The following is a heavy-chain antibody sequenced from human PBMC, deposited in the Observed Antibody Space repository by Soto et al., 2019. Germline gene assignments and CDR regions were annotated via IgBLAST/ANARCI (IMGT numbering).Heavy chain of an antibody. CDR1: GFTFSDYY. J-gene: IGHJ6*03. CDR3: ARDGAYCGGGSCYSSRYYYYMEV. Sequence: VQLVESGGGLVKPGGSLRLSCAASGFTFSDYYMSWIRQAPGKGLEWVSYISPSGNTVYFADSVRGRFTISRDNAKSSLYLQMNSRRADDTAVYYCARDGAYCGGGSCYSSRYYYYMEVWGKGTTVTVSS. D-gene: IGHD2-15*01. CDR2: ISPSGNTV. V-gene: IGHV3-11*01.